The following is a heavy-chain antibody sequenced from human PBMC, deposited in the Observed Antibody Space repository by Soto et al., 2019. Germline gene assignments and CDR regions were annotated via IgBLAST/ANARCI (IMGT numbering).Heavy chain of an antibody. J-gene: IGHJ4*02. Sequence: SETLSLTCPVSGGSISSGGYYWSWLLQRPGKVLEWIGYIYYSGSTYYNPSLKSRVTISVDTSKNQFSLKLSSVTAADTAVYYCARRHYDFWSGYYTGVYWGQGTLVTVSS. CDR1: GGSISSGGYY. CDR2: IYYSGST. D-gene: IGHD3-3*01. V-gene: IGHV4-31*03. CDR3: ARRHYDFWSGYYTGVY.